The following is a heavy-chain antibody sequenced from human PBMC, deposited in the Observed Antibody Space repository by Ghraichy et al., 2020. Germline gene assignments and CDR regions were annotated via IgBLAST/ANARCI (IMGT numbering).Heavy chain of an antibody. CDR1: GGSISSYY. CDR3: ARHREYDYGDYDY. D-gene: IGHD4-17*01. CDR2: IYYSGST. V-gene: IGHV4-59*08. Sequence: GSLRLSCTVSGGSISSYYWSWIRQPPGKGLEWIGYIYYSGSTNYNPSLKSRVTISVDTSKNQFSLKLSSVTAADTAVYYCARHREYDYGDYDYWGQGTLVTVSS. J-gene: IGHJ4*02.